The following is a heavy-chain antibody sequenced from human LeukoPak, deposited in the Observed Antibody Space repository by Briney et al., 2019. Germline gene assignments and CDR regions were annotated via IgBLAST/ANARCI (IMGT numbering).Heavy chain of an antibody. V-gene: IGHV3-33*06. CDR1: GFTFSSYG. D-gene: IGHD3-22*01. Sequence: GRSLSLSCAASGFTFSSYGMDWVRQAPGRGREWVAVIWYDGSNKYYAESVKGRFTISRDNSKNTLYLQMNSLRAEDTAVYYCAKDFSYYDSSGSGPDYWGQGTLVTVSS. CDR3: AKDFSYYDSSGSGPDY. J-gene: IGHJ4*02. CDR2: IWYDGSNK.